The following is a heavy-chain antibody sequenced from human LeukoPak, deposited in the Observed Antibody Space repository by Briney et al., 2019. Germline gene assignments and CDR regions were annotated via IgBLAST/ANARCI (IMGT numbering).Heavy chain of an antibody. D-gene: IGHD1-26*01. CDR2: IIPIFGTA. CDR1: GYTFTSYD. Sequence: VASVKVSCKASGYTFTSYDINWVRQATGQGLEWMGGIIPIFGTANYAQKFQGRVTITADKSTSTAYMELSSLRSEDTAVYYCARDSFGELLYWGQGTLVTVSS. J-gene: IGHJ4*02. CDR3: ARDSFGELLY. V-gene: IGHV1-69*06.